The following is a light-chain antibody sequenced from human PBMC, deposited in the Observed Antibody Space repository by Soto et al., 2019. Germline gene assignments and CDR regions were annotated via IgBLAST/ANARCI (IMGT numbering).Light chain of an antibody. CDR1: QSVHSGH. Sequence: ENVLTQSPDTLSFSPGGRASLSCRASQSVHSGHLAWYQQKPGQAPRLLIYGVSSRATDIPDRFSGSGSGTDFALTISSLQPEDFATYYCQQSYSTPITFGQGTRLEIK. CDR2: GVS. J-gene: IGKJ5*01. V-gene: IGKV3-20*01. CDR3: QQSYSTPIT.